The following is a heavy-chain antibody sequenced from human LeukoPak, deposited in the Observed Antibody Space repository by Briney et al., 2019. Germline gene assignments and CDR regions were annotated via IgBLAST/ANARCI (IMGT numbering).Heavy chain of an antibody. CDR1: GGSISSYY. CDR2: IYYSGST. CDR3: ARGPYCSSTSCYQGWFDP. D-gene: IGHD2-2*01. J-gene: IGHJ5*02. Sequence: SETQSLTCTVSGGSISSYYWSWIRQPPGKGLEWIGYIYYSGSTNYNPSLKSRVTISVDTSKNQFSLKLSSVTAADTAVYYCARGPYCSSTSCYQGWFDPWGQGTLVTVSS. V-gene: IGHV4-59*01.